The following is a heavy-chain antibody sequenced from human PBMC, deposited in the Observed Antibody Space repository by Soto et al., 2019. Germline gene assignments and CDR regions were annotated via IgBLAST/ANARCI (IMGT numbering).Heavy chain of an antibody. CDR2: ISYDGSNK. CDR3: AKDSMGYYYGMDV. CDR1: GFTFSSYG. Sequence: QVQLVESGGGVVQPGKSLTLSCAASGFTFSSYGMHWVRQAPGQGLDWVAAISYDGSNKYYADSVKGRFTISRDKSKDTLYLQMNSLRAEDSAVYYCAKDSMGYYYGMDVWGQGTTVTVSS. V-gene: IGHV3-30*18. J-gene: IGHJ6*02.